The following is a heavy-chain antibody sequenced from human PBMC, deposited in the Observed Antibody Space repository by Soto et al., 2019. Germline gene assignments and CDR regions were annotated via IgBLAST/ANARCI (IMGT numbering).Heavy chain of an antibody. V-gene: IGHV1-46*01. CDR2: ISPNGGST. J-gene: IGHJ5*02. D-gene: IGHD3-16*02. CDR3: ARSSGGVFGSIREGSNWLGP. Sequence: GASVKVSCKAPADTFTSYSIHWVRQAPEHGIEWMGIISPNGGSTRFAQTFQGRITMTTESSTSTVYMELKSLKSEDTAVYYGARSSGGVFGSIREGSNWLGPWGQGSLVTVSS. CDR1: ADTFTSYS.